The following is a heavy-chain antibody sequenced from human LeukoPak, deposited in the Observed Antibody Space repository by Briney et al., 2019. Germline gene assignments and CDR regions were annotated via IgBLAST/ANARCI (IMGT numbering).Heavy chain of an antibody. V-gene: IGHV4-59*08. Sequence: SETLSLTCTVSGGSISSYYWSWIRQPPGKGLEWIGYIYYSGSISYNPSLKSRVTISVDTSKNQFSLKLSSVTATDTAVYYWARHTSMGLDYWGQGTLVTVSS. CDR1: GGSISSYY. CDR2: IYYSGSI. J-gene: IGHJ4*02. D-gene: IGHD5-18*01. CDR3: ARHTSMGLDY.